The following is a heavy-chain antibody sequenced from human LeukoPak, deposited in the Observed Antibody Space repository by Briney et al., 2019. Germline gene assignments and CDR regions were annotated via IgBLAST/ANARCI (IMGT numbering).Heavy chain of an antibody. V-gene: IGHV4-4*02. CDR3: ARLMVAATRVFDY. CDR2: IYHSGST. Sequence: PSETLSLTCAVSGGSISSSNWWSWVRQPPGKGLEWIGEIYHSGSTNYNPSLKSRVTISVDKSKNQFSLKLSSVTAADTAVYYCARLMVAATRVFDYWGQGTLVTVSS. D-gene: IGHD2-15*01. CDR1: GGSISSSNW. J-gene: IGHJ4*02.